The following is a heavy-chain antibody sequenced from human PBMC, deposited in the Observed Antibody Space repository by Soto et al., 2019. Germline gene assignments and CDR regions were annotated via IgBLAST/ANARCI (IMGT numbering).Heavy chain of an antibody. D-gene: IGHD2-2*01. CDR2: INGGGSST. V-gene: IGHV3-74*01. CDR1: GFTFRSYW. CDR3: ARGLVVPAGDAFDI. Sequence: EVQLVESGGGLVQPGGSLRHSCAASGFTFRSYWMHWVRQAPGKGLVWVSRINGGGSSTSYADSVKGRFTISRDNAKNTLYLQMNSLRAEDTAVYYCARGLVVPAGDAFDIWGQGTMVTVSS. J-gene: IGHJ3*02.